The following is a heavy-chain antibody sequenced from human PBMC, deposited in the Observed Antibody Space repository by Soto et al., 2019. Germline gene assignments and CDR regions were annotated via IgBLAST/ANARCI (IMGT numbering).Heavy chain of an antibody. CDR1: SGSISSSNW. D-gene: IGHD2-15*01. CDR3: ASKGRYCSGGSCYYFDY. CDR2: IYHSGST. V-gene: IGHV4-4*02. Sequence: SETLSLTCAVSSGSISSSNWWSWVRQPPGKGLEWIGEIYHSGSTNYNPSLKSRVTISVDKSKNQFSLKLSSVTAADTAVYYCASKGRYCSGGSCYYFDYWGQGTLVTVSS. J-gene: IGHJ4*02.